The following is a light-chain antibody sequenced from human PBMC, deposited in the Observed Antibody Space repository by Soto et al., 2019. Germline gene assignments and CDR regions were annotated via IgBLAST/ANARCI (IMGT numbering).Light chain of an antibody. Sequence: DIQMTQSPSSRSASVGDRVTITCRASQSITTSLNWYQQKAGKAPKLLIYAASSLQSGVPSRFSGSGSGTDFTLTISSLQHEDSATYYCQQSYSTPYTFGQGTKLEIK. J-gene: IGKJ2*01. CDR2: AAS. CDR3: QQSYSTPYT. V-gene: IGKV1-39*01. CDR1: QSITTS.